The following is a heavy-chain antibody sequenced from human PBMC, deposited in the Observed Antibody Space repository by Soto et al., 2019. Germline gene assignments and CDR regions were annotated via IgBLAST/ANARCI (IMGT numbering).Heavy chain of an antibody. V-gene: IGHV1-69*01. Sequence: QVQLVQSVAKVKKPGSSVSITCKASGGTFSSYAISWVRQAPGQGLEWMGGIIPISGTANYAQKFQGRVTITADESTSTAYMELSSLRSEDTAVYYCARSHGSSTSLEIYDYYYYGMDVWGQGTTVTVSS. J-gene: IGHJ6*02. CDR3: ARSHGSSTSLEIYDYYYYGMDV. CDR1: GGTFSSYA. D-gene: IGHD2-2*01. CDR2: IIPISGTA.